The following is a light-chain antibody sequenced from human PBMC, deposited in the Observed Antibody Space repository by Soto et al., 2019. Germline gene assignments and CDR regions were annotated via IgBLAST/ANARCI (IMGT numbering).Light chain of an antibody. CDR3: QQSYSTPQT. V-gene: IGKV1-39*01. Sequence: DIQMTQSPSSLSASLGDRVTITCRASQNIDNYLNWYQQKPGKAPKLLIYAASSLQSGVPSRFSGSGSGTDFTLTISSLQPEDFATYYCQQSYSTPQTFGQGTKVDIK. CDR2: AAS. J-gene: IGKJ1*01. CDR1: QNIDNY.